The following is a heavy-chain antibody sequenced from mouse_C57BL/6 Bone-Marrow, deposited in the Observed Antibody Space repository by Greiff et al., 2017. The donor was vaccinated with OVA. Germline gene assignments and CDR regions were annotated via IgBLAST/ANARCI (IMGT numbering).Heavy chain of an antibody. CDR2: IYPGDGDT. CDR3: ARWLLPYWYFDV. J-gene: IGHJ1*03. D-gene: IGHD2-3*01. V-gene: IGHV1-82*01. Sequence: QVQLQQSGPELVKPGASVKISCKASGYAFSSSWMNWVKQRPGKGLEWIGRIYPGDGDTNYNGKFKGKATLTADKSSSTAYMQLSSLTSEDSAVDFCARWLLPYWYFDVWGTGTTVTVSS. CDR1: GYAFSSSW.